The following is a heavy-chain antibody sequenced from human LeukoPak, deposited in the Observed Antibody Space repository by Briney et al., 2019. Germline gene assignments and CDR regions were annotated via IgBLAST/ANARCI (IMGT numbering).Heavy chain of an antibody. D-gene: IGHD4/OR15-4a*01. CDR1: GFTFSSYA. J-gene: IGHJ4*02. CDR3: AKESGALGAPLYDY. V-gene: IGHV3-23*01. CDR2: ISGSGDST. Sequence: PGGSLRLSCAASGFTFSSYAMSWVRQAPGKGLEWVSAISGSGDSTYYGDSVKGRFTISRDNSKNMLYLQMNSLRAEDTAVYYCAKESGALGAPLYDYWGQGILVTGSS.